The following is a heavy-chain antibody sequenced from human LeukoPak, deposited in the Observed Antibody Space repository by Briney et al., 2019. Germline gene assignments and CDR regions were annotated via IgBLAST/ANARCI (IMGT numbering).Heavy chain of an antibody. J-gene: IGHJ4*02. CDR2: IRSDGSIK. D-gene: IGHD5-18*01. Sequence: GSLRLSCVASGLTFSSYWMSWVRQAPGKGLEWVAFIRSDGSIKYYADSVKGRFTISRDNSKNTVYLQMNSLRAEDTAVYYCASIFSSGYSYFDYWGQGTLVTVSS. V-gene: IGHV3-30*02. CDR1: GLTFSSYW. CDR3: ASIFSSGYSYFDY.